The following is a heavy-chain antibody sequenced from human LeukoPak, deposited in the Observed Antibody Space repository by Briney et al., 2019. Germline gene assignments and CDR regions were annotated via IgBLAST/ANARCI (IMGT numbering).Heavy chain of an antibody. D-gene: IGHD2-21*02. Sequence: GGSLRLSCAASGFTFSSYWMHWVRQAPGKGLVWVSRINSDGSSTTYADSVKGRFTISRDNAKNTLYLQMNSLRAGDTAVFYCARAPVQYCGGDCDTFYIWGQGTTVTVSS. V-gene: IGHV3-74*01. CDR1: GFTFSSYW. CDR3: ARAPVQYCGGDCDTFYI. CDR2: INSDGSST. J-gene: IGHJ3*02.